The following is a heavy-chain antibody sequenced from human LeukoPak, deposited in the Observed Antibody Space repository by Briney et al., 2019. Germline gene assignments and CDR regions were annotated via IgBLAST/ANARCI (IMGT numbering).Heavy chain of an antibody. V-gene: IGHV1-69*13. CDR2: IIPIFGTA. CDR1: GGTFSSYA. Sequence: SVKVSCKASGGTFSSYAISWVRQAPGQGLEWMGGIIPIFGTANYAQKFQGRVTITADESTSTAYMELSSLRSEDTAVCYCAREMYDYSNYDAFDIWGQGTMVTVSS. J-gene: IGHJ3*02. CDR3: AREMYDYSNYDAFDI. D-gene: IGHD4-11*01.